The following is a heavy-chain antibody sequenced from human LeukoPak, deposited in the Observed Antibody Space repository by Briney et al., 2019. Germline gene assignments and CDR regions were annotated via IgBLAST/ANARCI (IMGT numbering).Heavy chain of an antibody. V-gene: IGHV1-2*06. CDR3: ARDVYYDSSGLPYY. J-gene: IGHJ4*02. CDR1: GYTFTGYY. CDR2: INPNSSGT. Sequence: ASVKVSCKASGYTFTGYYMRWVRQAPGQGLEWMGRINPNSSGTDYAQKFQGRVTMTRDTSISTAYMELSRLRSDDTAVYYCARDVYYDSSGLPYYWGQGTLVTVSS. D-gene: IGHD3-22*01.